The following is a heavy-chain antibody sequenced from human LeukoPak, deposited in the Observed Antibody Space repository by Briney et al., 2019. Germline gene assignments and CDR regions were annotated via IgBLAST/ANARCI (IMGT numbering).Heavy chain of an antibody. CDR1: GYSFTSYW. CDR2: IYPGDSDT. J-gene: IGHJ6*03. Sequence: GESLKISCKGSGYSFTSYWIGWVRQMRGKGLEWMRIIYPGDSDTRYSPSFQGQVTISADKSISTAYLQWSSLKASDTAMYYCARQVRTGYDILTGRGYYYMDVRGKGTTVTVSS. D-gene: IGHD3-9*01. V-gene: IGHV5-51*01. CDR3: ARQVRTGYDILTGRGYYYMDV.